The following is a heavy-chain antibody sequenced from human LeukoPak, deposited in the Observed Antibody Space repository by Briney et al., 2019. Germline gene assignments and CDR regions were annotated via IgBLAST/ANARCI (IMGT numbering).Heavy chain of an antibody. CDR1: GGSFSGYY. Sequence: PSETLSLTCAVYGGSFSGYYWSWIRQPPGKGLEWIGEINHSGSTNYNPSLKSRVTISVDRSKNQFSLKLSSVTAADTAVYYCASLVVPAAIGYRRYYGMDVWGQGTTVTVSS. CDR2: INHSGST. V-gene: IGHV4-34*01. J-gene: IGHJ6*02. CDR3: ASLVVPAAIGYRRYYGMDV. D-gene: IGHD2-2*01.